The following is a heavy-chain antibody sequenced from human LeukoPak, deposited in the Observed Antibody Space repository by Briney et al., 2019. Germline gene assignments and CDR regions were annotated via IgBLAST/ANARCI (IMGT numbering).Heavy chain of an antibody. J-gene: IGHJ3*02. CDR1: GGSITSDY. CDR3: GRSSGRIAAVGTRGALDI. D-gene: IGHD6-13*01. CDR2: IYYSGIT. V-gene: IGHV4-59*12. Sequence: SETLSLTCTVSGGSITSDYWNWIRQPPGKGLEWIVYIYYSGITNYNPSLKSRVTISVDTSKNQFSLELSSVTAADTAVYYCGRSSGRIAAVGTRGALDIWGQGTMVTVSS.